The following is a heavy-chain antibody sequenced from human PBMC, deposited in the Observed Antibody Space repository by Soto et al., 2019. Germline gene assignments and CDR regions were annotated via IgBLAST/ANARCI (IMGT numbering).Heavy chain of an antibody. Sequence: EVQLVESGGGLTQPGGSLKLSCAASGFTVGNNYMSWVRQAPGKGLEWVSLIYSTGTTKYADSVKGRFTVSRDNAKDTLYLQMNRLRAEDTAVYYCAKGGRGSGSHYNSFGYWGQGTLVTVSS. CDR3: AKGGRGSGSHYNSFGY. D-gene: IGHD3-10*01. V-gene: IGHV3-53*01. CDR1: GFTVGNNY. CDR2: IYSTGTT. J-gene: IGHJ4*02.